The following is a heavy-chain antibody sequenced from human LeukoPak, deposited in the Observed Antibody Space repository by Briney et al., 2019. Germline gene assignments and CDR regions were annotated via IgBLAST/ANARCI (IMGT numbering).Heavy chain of an antibody. CDR2: INAGGRYS. V-gene: IGHV3-23*01. D-gene: IGHD4-17*01. CDR1: GFTFSNYA. J-gene: IGHJ4*02. CDR3: GKELDYGDYLDY. Sequence: GGSLRLSCVASGFTFSNYAMSWVRQAPGKGLEWVSGINAGGRYSYYADSVKGRLTISRDNSKNTLYLQMNSLRVEDTAVYYCGKELDYGDYLDYWGQGTLVTVSS.